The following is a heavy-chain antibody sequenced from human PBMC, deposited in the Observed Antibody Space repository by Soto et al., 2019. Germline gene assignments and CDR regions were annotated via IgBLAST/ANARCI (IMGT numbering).Heavy chain of an antibody. D-gene: IGHD6-13*01. J-gene: IGHJ5*02. Sequence: VGSLRLSCAASGFTFSSYAMSWVRQAPGKGLEWVSAISGSGGSTYYADSVKGRFTISRDNSKNTLYLQMNSLRAEDTAVYYCAKDRRERQLVPPFTTGRWFDPWGQGTLVTVSS. CDR2: ISGSGGST. CDR1: GFTFSSYA. CDR3: AKDRRERQLVPPFTTGRWFDP. V-gene: IGHV3-23*01.